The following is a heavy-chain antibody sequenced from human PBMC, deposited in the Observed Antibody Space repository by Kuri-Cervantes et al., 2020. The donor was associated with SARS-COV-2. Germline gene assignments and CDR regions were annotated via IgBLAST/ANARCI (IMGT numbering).Heavy chain of an antibody. D-gene: IGHD6-19*01. J-gene: IGHJ6*02. CDR3: ARGRDKRYSSGSYHYYGMDV. CDR1: GGSFSGYY. V-gene: IGHV4-34*01. CDR2: INHSGST. Sequence: SQTLSLTCAVYGGSFSGYYWSWIRQPPGKGLEWIGEINHSGSTNYNPSLKSRVTISVDTSKNQFSLKLSSVTAADTAVYYCARGRDKRYSSGSYHYYGMDVWGQGTTVTVSS.